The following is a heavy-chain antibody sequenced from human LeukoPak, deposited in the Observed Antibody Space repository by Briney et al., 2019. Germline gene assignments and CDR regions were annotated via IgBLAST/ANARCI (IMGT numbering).Heavy chain of an antibody. CDR1: GYTFSNYG. CDR2: IRYDGSNK. D-gene: IGHD3-9*01. J-gene: IGHJ4*02. V-gene: IGHV3-30*02. CDR3: AKEVLRYFDWPTPDY. Sequence: GGSLRLSCVASGYTFSNYGMHWVRQAPGKGLEWVAFIRYDGSNKYYADSVKGRFTISRDNSKNTLYLQMNSLRAEDTAVYYCAKEVLRYFDWPTPDYWGQGTLVTVSS.